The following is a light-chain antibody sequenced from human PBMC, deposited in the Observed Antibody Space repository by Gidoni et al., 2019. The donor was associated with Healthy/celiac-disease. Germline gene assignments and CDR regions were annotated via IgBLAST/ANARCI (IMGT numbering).Light chain of an antibody. CDR3: QSADSSGTYWV. J-gene: IGLJ3*02. CDR2: QDS. CDR1: ALPKQY. Sequence: SYELTQPPSGSVSPVQTARITCSGDALPKQYAYWYQQKPGQAPVLVIYQDSERPSVIPERFSGSSSGTTVTLTISGVQAEDEADYYCQSADSSGTYWVFGGGTKLTVL. V-gene: IGLV3-25*03.